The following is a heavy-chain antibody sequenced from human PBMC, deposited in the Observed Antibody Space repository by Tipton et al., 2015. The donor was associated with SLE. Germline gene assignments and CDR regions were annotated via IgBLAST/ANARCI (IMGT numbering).Heavy chain of an antibody. V-gene: IGHV4-34*01. CDR1: GGSFSGYY. CDR2: INHSGST. Sequence: TLSLTCAVYGGSFSGYYWSWIRQPPGKGLEWIGEINHSGSTNYNPSLKSRVTISVDTSKNQFSLKLSSVTAADTAVYYCAGGQWLVSYYYYYCGMDVWGQGTTVTVSS. J-gene: IGHJ6*02. CDR3: AGGQWLVSYYYYYCGMDV. D-gene: IGHD6-19*01.